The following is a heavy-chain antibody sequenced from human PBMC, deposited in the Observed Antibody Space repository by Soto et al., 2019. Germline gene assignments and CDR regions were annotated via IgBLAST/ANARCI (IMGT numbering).Heavy chain of an antibody. Sequence: EVQLLESGGGFVQPGGSLRLSCAASRFTFSSYGMSWVRQSPGKGLEWVSGISASGKMTYYADSVRGRFTISRDNFANMVYLQMNNLRVDDTAIYFCAKEGRFGKRCFDFWGQGAVVTVSS. D-gene: IGHD3-16*01. CDR3: AKEGRFGKRCFDF. V-gene: IGHV3-23*01. J-gene: IGHJ4*02. CDR1: RFTFSSYG. CDR2: ISASGKMT.